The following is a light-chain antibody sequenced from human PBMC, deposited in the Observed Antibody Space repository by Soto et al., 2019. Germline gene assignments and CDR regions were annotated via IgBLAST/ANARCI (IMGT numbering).Light chain of an antibody. CDR2: DNT. CDR1: SSNLGAGYD. V-gene: IGLV1-40*01. Sequence: QSVLTQPPSMSGAPGQRVTMSCTGSSSNLGAGYDVHWYQRLPGAAPKLLIYDNTHRPSGVPNRFSGSKSGTSASLAITGLQAEDGADYYCQSYDSGLSGHWVFGGGTKLTVL. J-gene: IGLJ3*02. CDR3: QSYDSGLSGHWV.